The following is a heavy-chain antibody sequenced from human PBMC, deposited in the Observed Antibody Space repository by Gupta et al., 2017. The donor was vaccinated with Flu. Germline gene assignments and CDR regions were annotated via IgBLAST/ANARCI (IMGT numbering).Heavy chain of an antibody. D-gene: IGHD2-15*01. V-gene: IGHV3-74*01. J-gene: IGHJ5*02. Sequence: EVQLVESGGGLVQPGGSLRLSCAASGFTFSSYWMHWVRQAPGKGLVWVSRIKSDESSASYADSVKGRFTISRDNAKNTLYLQMNSLRAEDTAVYYCARDGAGDCSGGSCYSWFDPWGQGTLVTFSS. CDR2: IKSDESSA. CDR3: ARDGAGDCSGGSCYSWFDP. CDR1: GFTFSSYW.